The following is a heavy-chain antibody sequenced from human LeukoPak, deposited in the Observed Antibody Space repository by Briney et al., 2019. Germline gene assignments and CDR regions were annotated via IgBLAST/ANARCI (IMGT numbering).Heavy chain of an antibody. Sequence: KTGGSLRLSCAASGFTFSGYSMNWVRQAPGEGLEWVSSITGSGSCTYYADSVKGRFTISRDSAKNSLYLQMNSLRAEDTAVYYRATSDSSGYYFSYYWGQGTLVTVSS. J-gene: IGHJ4*02. D-gene: IGHD3-22*01. CDR1: GFTFSGYS. V-gene: IGHV3-21*01. CDR2: ITGSGSCT. CDR3: ATSDSSGYYFSYY.